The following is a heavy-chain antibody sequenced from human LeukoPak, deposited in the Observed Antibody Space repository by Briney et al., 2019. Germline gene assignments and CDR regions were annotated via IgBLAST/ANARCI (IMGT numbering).Heavy chain of an antibody. CDR2: LTQFFQKT. Sequence: EKVSYKACGGSFRTYHNRWVRQPPAHGLECGGGLTQFFQKTNYTQKSQHRLTITTDESSSTAYMELSDLRSDDAAIYYCATSGSGRSWDWFAPWGQGTLVTVSS. J-gene: IGHJ5*02. D-gene: IGHD3-10*01. CDR1: GGSFRTYH. CDR3: ATSGSGRSWDWFAP. V-gene: IGHV1-69*05.